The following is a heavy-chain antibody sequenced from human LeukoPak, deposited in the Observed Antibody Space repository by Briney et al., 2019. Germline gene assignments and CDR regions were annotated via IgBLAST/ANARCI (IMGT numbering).Heavy chain of an antibody. Sequence: GGSLRLACAVSGFTFSNYAMRWVRQAPGKGLEWVAVISYDGSKDNFAESVRGRFTISRDNSKNTLYLQMNSLRPEDTAVYYCAKVGTTITTHQYFDLWGRGTLVIVSS. V-gene: IGHV3-30*18. CDR3: AKVGTTITTHQYFDL. J-gene: IGHJ2*01. CDR1: GFTFSNYA. CDR2: ISYDGSKD. D-gene: IGHD4-11*01.